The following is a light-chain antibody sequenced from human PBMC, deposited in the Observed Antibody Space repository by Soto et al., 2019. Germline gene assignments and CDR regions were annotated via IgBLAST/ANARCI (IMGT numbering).Light chain of an antibody. CDR1: QSVSSTY. J-gene: IGKJ5*01. Sequence: EIVLTQSPGTLSLSPGERATLPCRASQSVSSTYLIWYQQKPGQAPRLLIYDAYNRATGIPPRFSGSGSGTDFTLTISSLEPEDSAVYYCQQRHMWPITFGQGTRLEIK. CDR3: QQRHMWPIT. CDR2: DAY. V-gene: IGKV3D-20*02.